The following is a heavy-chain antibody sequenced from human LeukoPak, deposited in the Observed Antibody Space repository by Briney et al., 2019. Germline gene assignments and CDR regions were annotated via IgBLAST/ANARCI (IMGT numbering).Heavy chain of an antibody. CDR1: GGTFSSYA. J-gene: IGHJ4*02. CDR2: IIPIFGIA. Sequence: SVKVSCKASGGTFSSYAISWVRQAPGQGPEWMGRIIPIFGIANYAQKFQGRVTITADKSTSTAYMELSSLRSEDTAVYYCARGRGYYDSSGYFDYWGQGTLVTVSS. V-gene: IGHV1-69*04. CDR3: ARGRGYYDSSGYFDY. D-gene: IGHD3-22*01.